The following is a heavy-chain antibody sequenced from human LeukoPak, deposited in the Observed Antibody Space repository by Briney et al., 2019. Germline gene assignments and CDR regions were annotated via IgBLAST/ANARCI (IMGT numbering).Heavy chain of an antibody. CDR1: GFTFSNYA. D-gene: IGHD1/OR15-1a*01. Sequence: TGGSLTPSCAASGFTFSNYAMSWVRQAPGKGLEWVSSIDKNDATTNYADSVRGRFTISRDKSKNTLHLQMSSLRAEDTAVYYCAKYNGQLLEQWYYDYWGQGTLVTVSS. J-gene: IGHJ4*02. CDR3: AKYNGQLLEQWYYDY. CDR2: IDKNDATT. V-gene: IGHV3-23*01.